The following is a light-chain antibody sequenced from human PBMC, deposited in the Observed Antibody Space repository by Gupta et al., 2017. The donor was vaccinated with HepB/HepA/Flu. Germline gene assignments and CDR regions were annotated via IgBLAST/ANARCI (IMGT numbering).Light chain of an antibody. CDR3: NSRDSSGNHYVV. V-gene: IGLV3-19*01. CDR1: SLRSYY. Sequence: SSELTQDPAVSVALGQTVRITCQGDSLRSYYASWYQQKPAQAPVLVIYGKNNRASGIPDRFSGSSSGNTASLTITGAQAEDEADYYCNSRDSSGNHYVVFGGGTKLTVL. CDR2: GKN. J-gene: IGLJ2*01.